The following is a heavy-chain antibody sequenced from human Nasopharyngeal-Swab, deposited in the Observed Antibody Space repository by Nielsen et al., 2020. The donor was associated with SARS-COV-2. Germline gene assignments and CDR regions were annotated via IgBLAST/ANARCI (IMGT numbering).Heavy chain of an antibody. CDR3: AGLAAHGYFYYYYGMDV. Sequence: WIRQPPGEGLEWRGSVYYGGNTYYNPSLKSRVTISVDTSKNQFSLKLASVTAAYTAVYYCAGLAAHGYFYYYYGMDVWCQGTTVTVSS. D-gene: IGHD6-6*01. V-gene: IGHV4-39*01. CDR2: VYYGGNT. J-gene: IGHJ6*02.